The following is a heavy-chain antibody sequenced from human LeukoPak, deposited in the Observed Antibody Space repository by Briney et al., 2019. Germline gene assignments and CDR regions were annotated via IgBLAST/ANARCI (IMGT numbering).Heavy chain of an antibody. CDR3: ARQGVCSSTSCYGSASWFDP. CDR1: GFTFSSYW. J-gene: IGHJ5*02. Sequence: GGSLRLSCAASGFTFSSYWMHWVRQAPGKGLVWVSRINTYGNSTTYADSVKGRFTISRDNAKNTLFLQMNSLRAENTAVYYCARQGVCSSTSCYGSASWFDPWGQGNLVTVSS. V-gene: IGHV3-74*01. D-gene: IGHD2-2*01. CDR2: INTYGNST.